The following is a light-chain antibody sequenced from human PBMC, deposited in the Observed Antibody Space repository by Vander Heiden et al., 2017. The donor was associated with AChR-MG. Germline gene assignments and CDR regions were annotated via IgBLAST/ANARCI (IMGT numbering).Light chain of an antibody. CDR3: QVWDSGSDPVV. V-gene: IGLV3-21*02. J-gene: IGLJ2*01. Sequence: SYVLTQPPSVSVAPGRTATITCGGNNIGSKILHWYQQKLGHAPEFGVCHDSHRPSGIPERISGANSGNTATLTISRVEAGDEGDYYCQVWDSGSDPVVFGGGTKLTVL. CDR1: NIGSKI. CDR2: HDS.